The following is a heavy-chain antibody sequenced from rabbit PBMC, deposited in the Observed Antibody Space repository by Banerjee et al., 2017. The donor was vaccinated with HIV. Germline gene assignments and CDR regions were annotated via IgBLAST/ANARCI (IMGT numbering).Heavy chain of an antibody. V-gene: IGHV1S45*01. CDR2: IDTSSGNT. CDR3: ARGEHFSVGFSAFAIYLDL. CDR1: GFDFTSTYY. D-gene: IGHD6-1*01. J-gene: IGHJ3*01. Sequence: EQLKESGGGLVKPEGSLTLTCKASGFDFTSTYYMCWVRQAPGKGLELIACIDTSSGNTAYATWAKGRFTISKTSSTTVTLQMTSLTAADTATYFCARGEHFSVGFSAFAIYLDLWGQGTLVTVS.